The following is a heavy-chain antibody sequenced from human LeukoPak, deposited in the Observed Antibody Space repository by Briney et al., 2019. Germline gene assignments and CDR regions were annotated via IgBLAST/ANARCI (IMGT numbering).Heavy chain of an antibody. J-gene: IGHJ4*02. CDR2: IWYDGSNK. D-gene: IGHD3-3*02. V-gene: IGHV3-33*01. CDR1: GFTFSSYG. CDR3: ARDGALRSLPGGYFDY. Sequence: GRSLRLSCAASGFTFSSYGMHWVRQAPGKGLEWVAVIWYDGSNKYYADSVKGRFTISRDNSKSTLYLQMNSLRAEDTAVYYCARDGALRSLPGGYFDYWGQGTLVTVSS.